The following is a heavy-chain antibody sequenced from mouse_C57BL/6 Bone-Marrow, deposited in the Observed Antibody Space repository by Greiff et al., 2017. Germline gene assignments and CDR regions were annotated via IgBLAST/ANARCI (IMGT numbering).Heavy chain of an antibody. CDR2: IYPSDSET. CDR1: GYTFTSYW. J-gene: IGHJ4*01. D-gene: IGHD1-1*01. Sequence: VQLKQPGAELVRPGSSVKLSCKASGYTFTSYWMDWVKQRPGQGLEWIGNIYPSDSETHYNQKFKDKDTLTVDKSSSTAYMQLSSLTSEDSAVYYCARGITTVVPYYYAMDYWGQGTSVTVSS. CDR3: ARGITTVVPYYYAMDY. V-gene: IGHV1-61*01.